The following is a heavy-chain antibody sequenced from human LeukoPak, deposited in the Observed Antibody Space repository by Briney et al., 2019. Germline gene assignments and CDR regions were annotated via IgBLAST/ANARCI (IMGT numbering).Heavy chain of an antibody. CDR1: GFTFSRYS. CDR2: ISSSSSYI. Sequence: GGSLRLSCAASGFTFSRYSMNWVRQAPGKGLEWVSSISSSSSYIYYADSVKGRFTISRDNAKTSLYLQMNSLRAEDTAVYYCARDSGYSGYSDYWGQGTLVTVSS. CDR3: ARDSGYSGYSDY. V-gene: IGHV3-21*04. J-gene: IGHJ4*02. D-gene: IGHD5-12*01.